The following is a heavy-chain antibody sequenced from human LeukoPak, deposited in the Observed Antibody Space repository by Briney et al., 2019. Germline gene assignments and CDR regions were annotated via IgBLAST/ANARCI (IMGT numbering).Heavy chain of an antibody. CDR1: GFTFNTYN. CDR3: ARDILTKQAYSGYDN. V-gene: IGHV3-21*01. D-gene: IGHD5-12*01. J-gene: IGHJ4*02. CDR2: ISGGSSSI. Sequence: GGSLRLSCAASGFTFNTYNMNWVRQAPGKGLEWLSCISGGSSSIYYADSVQGRFTISRDNAKNSLYLQMNSLRDEDTAVYYCARDILTKQAYSGYDNWGQGILVTVSS.